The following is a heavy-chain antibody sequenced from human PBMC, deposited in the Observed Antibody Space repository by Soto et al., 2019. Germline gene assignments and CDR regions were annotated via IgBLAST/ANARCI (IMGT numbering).Heavy chain of an antibody. CDR1: GFTLRRYA. CDR2: ISYDGSNK. Sequence: GGARRHPWGASGFTLRRYAFHGGRQAPGKGLEWVAVISYDGSNKYYADSVKGRFTISRDNSKNTLYLQMNSLRAEDTAVYYCARVRGSIAAAGLNDFWGQGTLVTVSS. CDR3: ARVRGSIAAAGLNDF. V-gene: IGHV3-30-3*01. J-gene: IGHJ4*02. D-gene: IGHD6-13*01.